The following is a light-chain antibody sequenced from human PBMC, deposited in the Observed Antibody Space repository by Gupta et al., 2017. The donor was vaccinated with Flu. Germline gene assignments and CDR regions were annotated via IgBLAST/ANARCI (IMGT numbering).Light chain of an antibody. V-gene: IGLV1-44*01. CDR2: SNN. Sequence: QSVLTQPPSASVTPAQRVTISCSGSSSNIGSNTVTWYQQPPGTAPKLLIYSNNQRPSGVPDRFSGSKSGTSASLAISGLQSEDEADYYCAEWDDSLNGVVFGGGTKLTVL. CDR1: SSNIGSNT. J-gene: IGLJ2*01. CDR3: AEWDDSLNGVV.